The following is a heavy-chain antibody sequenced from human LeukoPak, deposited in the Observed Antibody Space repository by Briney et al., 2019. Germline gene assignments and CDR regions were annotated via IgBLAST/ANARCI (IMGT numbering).Heavy chain of an antibody. D-gene: IGHD2-2*01. Sequence: GGSLRLSCAGSGYSFDEYAMHWVRQAPGKGLEWVSGINWKSDKIGYADSVKGRFTISRDNPKNSLYLQMNSLRVEDTALYYCAKDRYCTSSSCPIDYWGQGTMVTVSS. CDR1: GYSFDEYA. J-gene: IGHJ4*02. V-gene: IGHV3-9*01. CDR3: AKDRYCTSSSCPIDY. CDR2: INWKSDKI.